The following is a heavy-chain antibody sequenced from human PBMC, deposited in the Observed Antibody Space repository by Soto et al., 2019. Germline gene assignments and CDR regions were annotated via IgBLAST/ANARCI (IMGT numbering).Heavy chain of an antibody. Sequence: PSETLSLTCAVYGGSFSGYYWSWIRQPPGKGLEWIGEINHSGSTNYNPSLKSRVTISVDTSKNQFSLKLSSVTAADTAVYYCARGRGAAAGYWGQGTLVTVSS. CDR2: INHSGST. V-gene: IGHV4-34*01. J-gene: IGHJ4*02. D-gene: IGHD6-13*01. CDR3: ARGRGAAAGY. CDR1: GGSFSGYY.